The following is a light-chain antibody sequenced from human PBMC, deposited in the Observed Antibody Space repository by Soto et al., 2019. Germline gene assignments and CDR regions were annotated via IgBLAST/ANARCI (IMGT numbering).Light chain of an antibody. J-gene: IGKJ4*01. CDR1: RNLLWSSNNKNY. CDR3: KQYYSTPLT. CDR2: WAY. Sequence: DIVMTQSPDSLAVPLGERATISCKPSRNLLWSSNNKNYLAWYQQKPGQPPKLLIYWAYTRQSGVHDRFSGSGSGTDFTLTIRSLQPEDVAVYYCKQYYSTPLTFGGGTKVDI. V-gene: IGKV4-1*01.